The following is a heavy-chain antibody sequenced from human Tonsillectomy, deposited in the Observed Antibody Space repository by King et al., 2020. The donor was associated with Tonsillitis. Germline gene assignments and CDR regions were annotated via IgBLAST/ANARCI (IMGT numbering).Heavy chain of an antibody. CDR1: GFIFSSFG. D-gene: IGHD3-22*01. V-gene: IGHV3-30*02. CDR3: AKGTSGYYYVFDY. Sequence: VQLVESGGGVVQSGGSLRLSCEASGFIFSSFGMHWVRQAPGKGLEWVAFMRFDAGKKYYTDSVKGRFTISRDNSKNTLYLQMNSLRPEDTAVYYCAKGTSGYYYVFDYWGPGTLVAVSS. CDR2: MRFDAGKK. J-gene: IGHJ4*02.